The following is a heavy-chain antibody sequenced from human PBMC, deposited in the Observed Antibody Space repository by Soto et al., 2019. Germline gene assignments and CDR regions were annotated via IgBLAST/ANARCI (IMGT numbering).Heavy chain of an antibody. D-gene: IGHD4-4*01. CDR3: ARDLGGTVTTYNGMDV. CDR2: ISYDGSNK. J-gene: IGHJ6*02. Sequence: QVQLVESGGGVVQPGRSLRLSCAASGFTFSSYAMHWVRQAPGKGLEWVAVISYDGSNKYYADSVKGRFTISRDNSKNTLYLQMNRLRAEDTAVYYCARDLGGTVTTYNGMDVWGQGTTVTVSS. V-gene: IGHV3-30-3*01. CDR1: GFTFSSYA.